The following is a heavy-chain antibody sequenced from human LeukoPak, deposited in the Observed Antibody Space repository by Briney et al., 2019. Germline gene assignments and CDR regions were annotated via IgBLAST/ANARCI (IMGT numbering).Heavy chain of an antibody. D-gene: IGHD1-14*01. CDR1: GFTVSSNY. J-gene: IGHJ6*02. CDR3: ARDIFLTADYYYGMDV. Sequence: GGSLRLSCAASGFTVSSNYMSWVRQAPGKGLEWVSVIYSGGSTYYADSVKGRFTISRDNSKNTLYLQMNSLRAEDTAVYYCARDIFLTADYYYGMDVWGQGTTVTVSS. V-gene: IGHV3-53*01. CDR2: IYSGGST.